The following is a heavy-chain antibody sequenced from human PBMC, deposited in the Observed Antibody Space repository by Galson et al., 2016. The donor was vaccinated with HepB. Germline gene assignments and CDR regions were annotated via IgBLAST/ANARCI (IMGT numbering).Heavy chain of an antibody. CDR3: TRTTHRGRKLAFDV. CDR1: GDSVSNNSAA. CDR2: TYYRSAWYY. Sequence: CAISGDSVSNNSAAWNWVRQSPSRGLEWLGRTYYRSAWYYEYTLSLRSRRIVNPDTSTNQFSLQLNSVTPEDTAIYYCTRTTHRGRKLAFDVWGPGSTVTVSS. J-gene: IGHJ3*01. V-gene: IGHV6-1*01. D-gene: IGHD1-14*01.